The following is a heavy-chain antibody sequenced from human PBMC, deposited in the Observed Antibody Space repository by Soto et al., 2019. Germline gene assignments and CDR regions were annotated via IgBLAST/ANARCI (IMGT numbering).Heavy chain of an antibody. Sequence: GGSLRLSCAASGFTFDDYGMSWVRQAPGKGLEWVSGINWNGGSTGYADSVKGRFTISRDNAKNSLYLQMNSLRAEDTALYHCAREDGELNYYYYMDVWGKGTTVTVSS. J-gene: IGHJ6*03. V-gene: IGHV3-20*01. D-gene: IGHD1-26*01. CDR2: INWNGGST. CDR1: GFTFDDYG. CDR3: AREDGELNYYYYMDV.